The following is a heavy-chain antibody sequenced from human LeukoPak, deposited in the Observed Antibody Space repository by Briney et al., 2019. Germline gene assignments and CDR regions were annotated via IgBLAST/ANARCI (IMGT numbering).Heavy chain of an antibody. CDR2: IYYSGSA. D-gene: IGHD6-13*01. Sequence: SETLSLTCTVSGGSISSYYWSWIRQPPGKGLEWIGYIYYSGSANYHPSLKSRVTISVDTSKNRFSLRLSSVTAADTAVYYCARVTGYMVEDYFDYWGQGTLVTVSS. J-gene: IGHJ4*02. V-gene: IGHV4-59*01. CDR1: GGSISSYY. CDR3: ARVTGYMVEDYFDY.